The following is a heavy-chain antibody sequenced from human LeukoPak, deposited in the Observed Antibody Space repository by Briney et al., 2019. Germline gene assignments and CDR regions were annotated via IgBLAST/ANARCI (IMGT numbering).Heavy chain of an antibody. Sequence: SETLSLTCTVSGGSIGLFYWNWIRQPAGKGLEWIGRIYTGGNTNYRPSLKSRLTMSVDTPKNQFSLKLNSVTAADTAMYYCARSYYYDSTSWDAFDLWGPGTMVTVSS. CDR1: GGSIGLFY. CDR3: ARSYYYDSTSWDAFDL. CDR2: IYTGGNT. V-gene: IGHV4-4*07. J-gene: IGHJ3*01. D-gene: IGHD3-22*01.